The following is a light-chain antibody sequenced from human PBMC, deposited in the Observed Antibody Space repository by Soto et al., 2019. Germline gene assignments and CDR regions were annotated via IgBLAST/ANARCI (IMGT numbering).Light chain of an antibody. J-gene: IGLJ7*01. Sequence: QSVLTQPPSVSGAPGQRVTISCTGYNSNIGAGYDVHWYQQLPGTAPKLLIYGNSNRPSGVPDRFSASKSGTSASLAITGLQADDEADYSCQSYDSSLSAWVFGGGTQLTV. CDR1: NSNIGAGYD. CDR2: GNS. V-gene: IGLV1-40*01. CDR3: QSYDSSLSAWV.